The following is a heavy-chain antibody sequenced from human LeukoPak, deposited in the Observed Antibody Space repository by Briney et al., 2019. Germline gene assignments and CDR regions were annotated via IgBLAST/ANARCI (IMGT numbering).Heavy chain of an antibody. V-gene: IGHV3-23*01. J-gene: IGHJ5*02. Sequence: GGSLRLSCAASGFTFSSYAMSWVRQAPGKGLEWVSAISGSGGSTYYADSVKGRFTISRDNSKNTLYLQMNSLRAGDTAVYYCAKEELRFLEWLPHNWFDPWGQGTLVTVSS. CDR3: AKEELRFLEWLPHNWFDP. D-gene: IGHD3-3*01. CDR2: ISGSGGST. CDR1: GFTFSSYA.